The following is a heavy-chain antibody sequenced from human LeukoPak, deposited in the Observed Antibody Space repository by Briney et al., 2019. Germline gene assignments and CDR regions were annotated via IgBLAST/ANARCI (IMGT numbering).Heavy chain of an antibody. CDR1: GFTFSSYG. Sequence: GRSLRLSCAASGFTFSSYGMHWVRQAPGKGLEWVAVMWYDGSNKYYADSVKGRFTISRDNSKNTLYLQMNSLRAEDTAVYYCARDAYSGYGLPLDYWGQGTLVTVSS. CDR3: ARDAYSGYGLPLDY. V-gene: IGHV3-33*01. CDR2: MWYDGSNK. J-gene: IGHJ4*02. D-gene: IGHD5-12*01.